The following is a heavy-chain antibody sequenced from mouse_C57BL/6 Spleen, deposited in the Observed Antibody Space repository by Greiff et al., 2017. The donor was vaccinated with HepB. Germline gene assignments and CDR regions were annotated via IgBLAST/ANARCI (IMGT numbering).Heavy chain of an antibody. CDR3: TGPANWDVECWYFDV. CDR1: GFTFSNYW. D-gene: IGHD4-1*01. V-gene: IGHV6-3*01. J-gene: IGHJ1*03. CDR2: IRLKSDNYAT. Sequence: EVQLQQSGGGLVQPGGSMKLSCVASGFTFSNYWMNWVRQSPEKGLEWVAQIRLKSDNYATHYAESVKGRFTISRNDSKSSVYLQMNHIRAEATGIYCCTGPANWDVECWYFDVWGTGTTVTVSS.